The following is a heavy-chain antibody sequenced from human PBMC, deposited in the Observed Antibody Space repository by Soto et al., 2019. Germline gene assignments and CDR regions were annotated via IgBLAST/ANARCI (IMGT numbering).Heavy chain of an antibody. J-gene: IGHJ5*02. Sequence: QVQLQESGPGLVKPSETLSLTCTVSGGSIISYYWSWIRQPPRKGLEWIGCIYYSGSTNYNPSLKSRVTISVDTSKNQFSLKLSSVTAADTAVYYCARAAAACTSGWFDPWGQGTLVTVSS. CDR1: GGSIISYY. D-gene: IGHD6-13*01. CDR3: ARAAAACTSGWFDP. CDR2: IYYSGST. V-gene: IGHV4-59*01.